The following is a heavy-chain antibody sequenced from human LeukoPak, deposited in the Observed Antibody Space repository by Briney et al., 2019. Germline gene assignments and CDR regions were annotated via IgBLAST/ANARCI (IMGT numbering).Heavy chain of an antibody. CDR2: ISAYNGNT. Sequence: ASVKVSCKASGYTFTSYGISWVRQAPGQGLEWMGWISAYNGNTNYAQKLQGRVTMTTDTSTSTAYMELRSLRSDDTAVYYCVRVDGKDYDLAEYIQHWGQGTLVTVSS. V-gene: IGHV1-18*01. CDR3: VRVDGKDYDLAEYIQH. D-gene: IGHD4-17*01. J-gene: IGHJ1*01. CDR1: GYTFTSYG.